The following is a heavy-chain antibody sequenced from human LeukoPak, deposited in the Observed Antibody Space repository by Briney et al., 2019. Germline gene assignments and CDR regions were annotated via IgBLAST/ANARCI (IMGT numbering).Heavy chain of an antibody. V-gene: IGHV3-30-3*01. D-gene: IGHD2-21*01. CDR3: ARVELHHVYYYYGMDV. Sequence: PGGSLRLSCAASGFTFSSYAMHWVRQAPGKGLGWVAVISYDGSNKYYADSVKGRFTISRDNSKNTLYLQMNSLRAEDTAVYYCARVELHHVYYYYGMDVWGQGTTVTVSS. J-gene: IGHJ6*02. CDR2: ISYDGSNK. CDR1: GFTFSSYA.